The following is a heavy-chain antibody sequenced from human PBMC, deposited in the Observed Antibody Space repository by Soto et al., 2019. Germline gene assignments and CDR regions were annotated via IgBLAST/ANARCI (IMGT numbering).Heavy chain of an antibody. D-gene: IGHD1-26*01. V-gene: IGHV1-18*01. CDR3: ARETGRGTDAFDI. Sequence: GGSLKVSCMASGYTFTSYGISWVRQAPGQGLEWMGWISAYNGNTNYAQKLQGRVTMTTDTSTSTAYMELRSLRSDDTAVYYCARETGRGTDAFDIWGQGTMVTVSS. CDR1: GYTFTSYG. J-gene: IGHJ3*02. CDR2: ISAYNGNT.